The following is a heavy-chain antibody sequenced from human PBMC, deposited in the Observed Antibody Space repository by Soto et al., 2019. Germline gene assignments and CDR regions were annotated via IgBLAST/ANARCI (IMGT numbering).Heavy chain of an antibody. CDR3: ASGIAARFYYYYYMDV. J-gene: IGHJ6*03. D-gene: IGHD6-6*01. V-gene: IGHV3-23*01. Sequence: EVQLLESGGGLVQPGGSLRLSCAASGFTFSSYAMSWFRQAPGKGLEWVSAISGSGGSTYYADSVKGRFTISRDNSKNTLYLQMNSLRAEDTAVYYCASGIAARFYYYYYMDVWGKGTTVTVSS. CDR1: GFTFSSYA. CDR2: ISGSGGST.